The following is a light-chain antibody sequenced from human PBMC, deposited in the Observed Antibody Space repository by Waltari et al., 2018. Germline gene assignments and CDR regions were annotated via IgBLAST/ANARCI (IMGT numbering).Light chain of an antibody. CDR3: QSFDSSLSASV. V-gene: IGLV1-40*01. CDR1: RSNYRAGSD. Sequence: QSVRKQPLSMSGAPGQQVTIPCTAGRSNYRAGSDVHWYQHFPGTAPKLLIFGNTNRPSGVPGRFSGSKSGTSASLAIAGLQSEDEAVYYCQSFDSSLSASVFGGGTKLTVL. J-gene: IGLJ3*02. CDR2: GNT.